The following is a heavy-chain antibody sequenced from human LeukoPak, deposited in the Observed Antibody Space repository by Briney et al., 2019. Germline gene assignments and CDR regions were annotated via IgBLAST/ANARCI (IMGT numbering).Heavy chain of an antibody. V-gene: IGHV3-30*02. CDR3: AKSAGKDGYRDHFDI. CDR1: GFTFSSYA. Sequence: PGGSLRLSCAASGFTFSSYAMSWVRQAPGKGLEWVAFIRYDGNNKYYADSVKGRFTISRDNSRNTLSLQMNSLRAEDTAVYHCAKSAGKDGYRDHFDIWGQGTVVTVSS. J-gene: IGHJ3*02. CDR2: IRYDGNNK. D-gene: IGHD5-24*01.